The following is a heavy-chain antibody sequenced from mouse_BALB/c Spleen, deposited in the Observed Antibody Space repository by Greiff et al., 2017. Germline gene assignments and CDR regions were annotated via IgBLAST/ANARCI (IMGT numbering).Heavy chain of an antibody. CDR2: ILPGSGST. J-gene: IGHJ4*01. CDR3: ARRGGIYYGNYGAMDY. CDR1: GYTFSSYW. Sequence: QVQLQQSGAELMKPGASVKISCKATGYTFSSYWIEWVKQRPGHGLEWIGEILPGSGSTNYNEKFKGKATFTADTSSNTAYMQLSSLTSEDSAVYYCARRGGIYYGNYGAMDYWGQGTSVTVSS. V-gene: IGHV1-9*01. D-gene: IGHD2-1*01.